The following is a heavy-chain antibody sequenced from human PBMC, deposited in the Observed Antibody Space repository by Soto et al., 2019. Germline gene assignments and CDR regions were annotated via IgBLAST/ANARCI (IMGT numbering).Heavy chain of an antibody. J-gene: IGHJ3*02. V-gene: IGHV1-46*03. CDR3: ARGEYYYDSSGYPDAFDI. CDR1: GYTFTSYY. CDR2: INPSGGST. D-gene: IGHD3-22*01. Sequence: GASVKVSCKASGYTFTSYYMHWVRQAPGQGLEWMGIINPSGGSTSYAQKFQGRVTMTRDTSTSTVYMELSSLRSEDTAVYYCARGEYYYDSSGYPDAFDIWGQGTMVTV.